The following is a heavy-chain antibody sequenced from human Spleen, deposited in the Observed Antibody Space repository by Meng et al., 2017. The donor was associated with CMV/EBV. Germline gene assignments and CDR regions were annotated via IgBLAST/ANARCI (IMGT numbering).Heavy chain of an antibody. V-gene: IGHV3-30*04. CDR3: ARVEEITTGKTAPGDY. J-gene: IGHJ4*02. CDR2: TSYDGTTK. CDR1: GFAFSTHA. Sequence: GESLKISCAASGFAFSTHAMHWVRQAPGKGLEWVAVTSYDGTTKYYTDFVKGRFTISRDNSKNTLYLQMNSLRAEDTAVYYCARVEEITTGKTAPGDYWGQGTLVTVSS. D-gene: IGHD4-11*01.